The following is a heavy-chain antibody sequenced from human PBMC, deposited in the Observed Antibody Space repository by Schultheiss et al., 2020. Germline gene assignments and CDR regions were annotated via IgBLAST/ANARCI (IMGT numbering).Heavy chain of an antibody. Sequence: SLRLSCAASGFTFSSYAMHWVRQAPGKGLEWVAVISYDGSNKYYADSVKGRFTISRDNAKNSLYLQMNSLRAEDTAVYYCARRPGGSGSLDYWGQGTLVTVSS. V-gene: IGHV3-30-3*01. CDR1: GFTFSSYA. J-gene: IGHJ4*02. D-gene: IGHD3-10*01. CDR3: ARRPGGSGSLDY. CDR2: ISYDGSNK.